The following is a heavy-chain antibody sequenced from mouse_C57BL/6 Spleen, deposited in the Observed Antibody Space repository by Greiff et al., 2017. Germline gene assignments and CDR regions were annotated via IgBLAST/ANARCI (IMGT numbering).Heavy chain of an antibody. Sequence: QVQLQQSGAELMKPGASVKLSCKATGYTFTGYWIEWVKQRPGHGLEWIGEILPGSGSTNYNAKFKGKATFTADTSSNTAYMQLSSLTTEDSAIYYCAFPYYYGSPYAMDYWGQGTSVTVSS. CDR2: ILPGSGST. CDR3: AFPYYYGSPYAMDY. V-gene: IGHV1-9*01. CDR1: GYTFTGYW. J-gene: IGHJ4*01. D-gene: IGHD1-1*01.